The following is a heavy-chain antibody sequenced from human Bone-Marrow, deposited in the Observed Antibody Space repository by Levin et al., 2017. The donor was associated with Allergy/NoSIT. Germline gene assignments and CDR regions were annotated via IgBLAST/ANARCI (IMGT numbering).Heavy chain of an antibody. J-gene: IGHJ4*02. Sequence: TGGSLRLSCAASGFTFSSYAMHWVRQAPGKGLEWVAVISYDGSNKYYADSVKGRFTISRDNSKNTLYLQMNSLRAEDTAVYYCARDVDTAMVARLDYWGQGTLVTVSS. CDR1: GFTFSSYA. CDR3: ARDVDTAMVARLDY. CDR2: ISYDGSNK. V-gene: IGHV3-30-3*01. D-gene: IGHD5-18*01.